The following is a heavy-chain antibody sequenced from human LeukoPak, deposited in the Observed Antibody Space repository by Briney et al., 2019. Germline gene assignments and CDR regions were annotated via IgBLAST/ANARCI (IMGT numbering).Heavy chain of an antibody. CDR2: INPSGGST. V-gene: IGHV1-46*01. J-gene: IGHJ4*02. Sequence: ASVKVSCKASGYTFTSYYMHWVRQAPGQGLEWMGIINPSGGSTSHAQKFQGRVTMTRDTSTSTVYMELSSLRSEDTAVYYCARAVRSKGSSSWTGNGRDYWGQGTLVTVSS. CDR3: ARAVRSKGSSSWTGNGRDY. D-gene: IGHD6-13*01. CDR1: GYTFTSYY.